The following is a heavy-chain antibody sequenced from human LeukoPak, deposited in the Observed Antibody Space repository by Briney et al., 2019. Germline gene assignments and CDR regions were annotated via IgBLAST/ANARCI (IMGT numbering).Heavy chain of an antibody. D-gene: IGHD2-2*01. CDR1: AFIFDDYA. CDR3: VKERSRTGYFDY. CDR2: INWNSGRT. V-gene: IGHV3-9*01. J-gene: IGHJ4*02. Sequence: PDRSLRLSCAASAFIFDDYAMHWVRQAPGKGLEWVSGINWNSGRTVYADSVKGRFTISRDNAKNALYLQMNSLRTEDTAFYYCVKERSRTGYFDYWGQGTLVTVSS.